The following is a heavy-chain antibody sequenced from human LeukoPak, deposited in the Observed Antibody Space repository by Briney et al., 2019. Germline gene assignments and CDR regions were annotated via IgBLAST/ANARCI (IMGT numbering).Heavy chain of an antibody. Sequence: SGTLSLTCTVSGGSLSSGDYYWSWLRQPPGKGLEWIGYIYYSGSTYYNPSLKSRVTISVDPSKNQFSLKLSSVTAADTAVYYCARDSVDTAMVRDDWFDPWGQGTLVTVSS. D-gene: IGHD5-18*01. CDR1: GGSLSSGDYY. J-gene: IGHJ5*02. V-gene: IGHV4-30-4*08. CDR3: ARDSVDTAMVRDDWFDP. CDR2: IYYSGST.